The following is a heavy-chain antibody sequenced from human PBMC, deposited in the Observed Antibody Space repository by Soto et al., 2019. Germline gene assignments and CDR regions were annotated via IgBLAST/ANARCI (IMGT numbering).Heavy chain of an antibody. J-gene: IGHJ5*02. Sequence: SETLSLTCTVSGGSISGHYWIWIRQTAGKGLEWIGRIYSTGATSYNPSLNSRASMSIDTSKNQISLNLTSVTAADTAMYYCARTRVRALTAGESDPWGQGTLVTVSS. V-gene: IGHV4-4*07. D-gene: IGHD5-18*01. CDR3: ARTRVRALTAGESDP. CDR2: IYSTGAT. CDR1: GGSISGHY.